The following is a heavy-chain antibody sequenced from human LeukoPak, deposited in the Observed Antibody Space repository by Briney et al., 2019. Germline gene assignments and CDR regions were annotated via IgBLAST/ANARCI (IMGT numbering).Heavy chain of an antibody. CDR1: GGTFSSYA. J-gene: IGHJ4*02. CDR2: IIPIFGTA. CDR3: ARDRSSWYVPYYFDY. D-gene: IGHD6-13*01. V-gene: IGHV1-69*13. Sequence: ASVKVSCKASGGTFSSYAISWVRQAPGQGLEWMGRIIPIFGTANYAQKFQGRVTITADESTSTAYMELSSLRSEDTAVYYCARDRSSWYVPYYFDYWGQGTLVTVSS.